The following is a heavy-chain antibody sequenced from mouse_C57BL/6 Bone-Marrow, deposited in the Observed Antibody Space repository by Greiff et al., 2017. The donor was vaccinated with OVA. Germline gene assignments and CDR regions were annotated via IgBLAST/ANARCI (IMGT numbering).Heavy chain of an antibody. V-gene: IGHV2-2*01. CDR3: ARLVGNYEGDAMDY. CDR1: GFSLTSYG. Sequence: VKLVESGPGLVQPSQSLSITCTVSGFSLTSYGVHWVRQSPGKGLEWLGVIWSGGSTDYNAAFISRLSISKDNSKSQVFFKMNSLQADDTAIYYCARLVGNYEGDAMDYWGQGTSVTVSS. CDR2: IWSGGST. D-gene: IGHD2-1*01. J-gene: IGHJ4*01.